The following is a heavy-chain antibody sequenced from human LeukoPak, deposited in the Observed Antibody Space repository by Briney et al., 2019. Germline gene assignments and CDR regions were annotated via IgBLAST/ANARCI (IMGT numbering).Heavy chain of an antibody. J-gene: IGHJ4*02. V-gene: IGHV3-66*04. D-gene: IGHD1-26*01. CDR1: GFTVTIYY. Sequence: GGSLRLSCAVSGFTVTIYYMSGVPDAPGKGLEWGSVIYSGGNTYYADSVKGRFTISRDNSKNTLYLQMNSLSAEDTAVYYCARPDRGSRSYYRFDYWGQGTLATVSS. CDR3: ARPDRGSRSYYRFDY. CDR2: IYSGGNT.